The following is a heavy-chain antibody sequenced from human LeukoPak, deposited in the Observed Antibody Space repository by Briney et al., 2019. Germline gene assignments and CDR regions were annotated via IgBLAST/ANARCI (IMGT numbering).Heavy chain of an antibody. Sequence: PSETLSLICAVYGGSFSGYYWSWIRQPPGKGLEWIGEINHSGSTNYNPSLTSRVTISVDTSKNQFSLKLSSVTAADTAVYYCARVGPKGQPRAYYYYYYMDVWGKGTTVTVSS. J-gene: IGHJ6*03. CDR2: INHSGST. V-gene: IGHV4-34*01. CDR1: GGSFSGYY. D-gene: IGHD6-13*01. CDR3: ARVGPKGQPRAYYYYYYMDV.